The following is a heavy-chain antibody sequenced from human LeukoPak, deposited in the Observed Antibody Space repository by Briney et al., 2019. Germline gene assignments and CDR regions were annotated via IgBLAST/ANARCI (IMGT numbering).Heavy chain of an antibody. CDR3: ARPLPTNDIGNTYMDV. CDR2: IYFSGST. CDR1: GGSIRRTY. J-gene: IGHJ6*03. Sequence: SETLSLTCTVSGGSIRRTYGSWIRQPPGKALEGIGYIYFSGSTYYPPSLRSRVTISIDKSNNPFYLKLGSVTAEDTAVYYCARPLPTNDIGNTYMDVRGNGTTVTV. D-gene: IGHD1-1*01. V-gene: IGHV4-59*13.